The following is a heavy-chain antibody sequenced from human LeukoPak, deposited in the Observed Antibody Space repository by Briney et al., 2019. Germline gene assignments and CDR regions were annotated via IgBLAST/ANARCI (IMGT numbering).Heavy chain of an antibody. CDR1: GGSISSGDYY. CDR3: AGLQDYGDYPPFGY. Sequence: IPSQTLSLTCTVSGGSISSGDYYWSWIRQPPGKGLEWIGYIYYSGSTYYNPSLKSRVTISVDTSKNQFSLKLSSVTAADTAVYYCAGLQDYGDYPPFGYWGPGTLVTVSS. J-gene: IGHJ4*02. V-gene: IGHV4-30-4*08. D-gene: IGHD4-17*01. CDR2: IYYSGST.